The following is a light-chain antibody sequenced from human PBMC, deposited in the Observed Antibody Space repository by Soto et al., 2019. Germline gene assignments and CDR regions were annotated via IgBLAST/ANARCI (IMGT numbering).Light chain of an antibody. Sequence: QSVLTQPPSVSGAPGQRVTFSCTGSSSNIGAGYDVHWYQQLPGTAPKLLIYDNSNRPSGVPDRFSGSKSGTSASLAITGLQAEDEADYYCQSYDRNLSGSRVFGTGTKLTVL. CDR1: SSNIGAGYD. J-gene: IGLJ1*01. V-gene: IGLV1-40*01. CDR3: QSYDRNLSGSRV. CDR2: DNS.